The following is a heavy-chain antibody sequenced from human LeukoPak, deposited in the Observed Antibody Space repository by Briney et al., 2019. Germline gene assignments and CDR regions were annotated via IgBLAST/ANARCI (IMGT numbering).Heavy chain of an antibody. J-gene: IGHJ4*02. CDR3: AREGVGWSIFRGSNPLDS. Sequence: ASVKVSCKASGYTFTSFGISWVRQAPGQGLEWMGWISAYNGATNYAQKIQGRVTMTTNTSTSTAYMELRSLRSDDTAIYYCAREGVGWSIFRGSNPLDSWGQGTLVTVSS. CDR2: ISAYNGAT. D-gene: IGHD3-3*02. CDR1: GYTFTSFG. V-gene: IGHV1-18*01.